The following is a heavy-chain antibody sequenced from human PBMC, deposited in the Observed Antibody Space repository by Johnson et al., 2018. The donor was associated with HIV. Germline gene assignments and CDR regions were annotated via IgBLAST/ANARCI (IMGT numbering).Heavy chain of an antibody. Sequence: QVQLVESGGGVVQPGRSLRLSCAASGFTFSNYAMHWVRQAPGKGLEWVAVISYDGSNKYYGDSVKGRFTLSRDNSKNTVHLQMNRQRAEDTAGDYCGRERINDCFDIWGQGTMVTVSS. D-gene: IGHD3-3*01. J-gene: IGHJ3*02. V-gene: IGHV3-30*04. CDR3: GRERINDCFDI. CDR2: ISYDGSNK. CDR1: GFTFSNYA.